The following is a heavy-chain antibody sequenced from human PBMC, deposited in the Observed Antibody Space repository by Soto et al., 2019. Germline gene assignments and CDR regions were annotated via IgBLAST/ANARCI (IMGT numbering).Heavy chain of an antibody. CDR2: INAGYGNT. D-gene: IGHD7-27*01. Sequence: QVHLVQSGAEVRKPGASVKVSCKASGYTFSSYAMHWVRQAPGQRLEWMGWINAGYGNTKSSQKFQDRVTISRDTSASTAYMELTSLRSEDTAVYYWARETGDGTFDFWGQGTLVTVSS. CDR3: ARETGDGTFDF. CDR1: GYTFSSYA. J-gene: IGHJ4*02. V-gene: IGHV1-3*01.